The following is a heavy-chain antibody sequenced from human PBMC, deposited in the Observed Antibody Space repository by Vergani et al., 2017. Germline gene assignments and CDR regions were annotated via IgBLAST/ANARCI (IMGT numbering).Heavy chain of an antibody. CDR2: LSASDRRT. J-gene: IGHJ4*02. Sequence: EVQLLESGGDLVQPGGSLRLSCAASGFTFIMHAMSWVRQAPGKGLEWVSTLSASDRRTHYADSVKGRFTISRDNAKNSLYLQMNSLRAEDTAVYYCAREGRGYYDRSGYYHYFDYWGQGTLVTVSS. CDR1: GFTFIMHA. D-gene: IGHD3-22*01. CDR3: AREGRGYYDRSGYYHYFDY. V-gene: IGHV3-23*01.